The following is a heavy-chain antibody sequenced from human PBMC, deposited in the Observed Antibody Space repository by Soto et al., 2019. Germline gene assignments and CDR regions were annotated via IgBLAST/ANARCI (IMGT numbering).Heavy chain of an antibody. CDR3: ARRSGYYHIDY. V-gene: IGHV4-39*01. D-gene: IGHD3-22*01. CDR2: IFYTGTT. CDR1: DDSMTSSSYY. J-gene: IGHJ4*02. Sequence: QLLLQESGPGLVKPSETLSLTCTVSDDSMTSSSYYWGWIRQPPGKGLEWIGSIFYTGTTYYNSSLKSRVTISVDTSKNQFSLKVSSVTAADTAVYYCARRSGYYHIDYWGQGTLVTVSS.